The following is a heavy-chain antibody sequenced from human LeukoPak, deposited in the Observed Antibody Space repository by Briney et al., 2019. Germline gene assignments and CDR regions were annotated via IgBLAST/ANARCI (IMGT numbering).Heavy chain of an antibody. CDR3: ATIDYGSGSYYNDY. V-gene: IGHV4-34*01. J-gene: IGHJ4*02. Sequence: PSETLSLTCAVYGGSFSGYYWSWIRQPPGKGLEWIGEINHSGSTNYNPSLKSRVTISVDTSKNQFSLKLSSVTAADTAVYYCATIDYGSGSYYNDYWGQGTLVTVSS. CDR2: INHSGST. D-gene: IGHD3-10*01. CDR1: GGSFSGYY.